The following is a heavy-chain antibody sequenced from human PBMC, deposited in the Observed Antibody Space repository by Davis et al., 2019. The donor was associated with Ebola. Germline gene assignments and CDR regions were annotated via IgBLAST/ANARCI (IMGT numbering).Heavy chain of an antibody. CDR2: ISYDGSNK. Sequence: GESLKISCAASGFTFSDYYMSWIRQAPGKGLEWVAVISYDGSNKYYADSVKGRFTISRDNSKNTLYLQMNSLRAEDTAVYYCAKAGADYYDSSGIMGFDYWGQGTLVTVSS. J-gene: IGHJ4*02. D-gene: IGHD3-22*01. V-gene: IGHV3-30*18. CDR3: AKAGADYYDSSGIMGFDY. CDR1: GFTFSDYY.